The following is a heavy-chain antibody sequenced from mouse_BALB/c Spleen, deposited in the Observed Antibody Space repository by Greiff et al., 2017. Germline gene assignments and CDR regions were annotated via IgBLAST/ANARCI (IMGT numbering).Heavy chain of an antibody. D-gene: IGHD2-14*01. Sequence: QVQLQQSGAELVRPGSSVKISCKASGYAFSSYWMNWVKQRPGQGLEWIGQIYPGDGDTNYNGKFKGKATLTADKSSSTAYMQLSSLTSEDSAVYFCARGLYYRYDYYAMDYWGQGTSVTVSS. V-gene: IGHV1-80*01. CDR1: GYAFSSYW. CDR3: ARGLYYRYDYYAMDY. CDR2: IYPGDGDT. J-gene: IGHJ4*01.